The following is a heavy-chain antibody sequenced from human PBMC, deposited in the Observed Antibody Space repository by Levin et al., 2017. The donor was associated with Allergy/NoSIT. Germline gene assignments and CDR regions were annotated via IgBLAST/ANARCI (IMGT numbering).Heavy chain of an antibody. CDR1: GVTVSTYA. V-gene: IGHV1-69*13. D-gene: IGHD2-8*02. CDR3: ARDSGAYGWALDD. Sequence: ASVKVSCKPSGVTVSTYAFTWVRQAPGQGLEWMGGVSPMFGTANYSEKFQDRLTITADDPTTTVYMELRNLRSEDTALYYCARDSGAYGWALDDWGQGTLVTVS. J-gene: IGHJ4*02. CDR2: VSPMFGTA.